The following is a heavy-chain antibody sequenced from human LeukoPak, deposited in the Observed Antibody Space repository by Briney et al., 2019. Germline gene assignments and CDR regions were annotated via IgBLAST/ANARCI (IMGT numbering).Heavy chain of an antibody. CDR2: IIPIFGTA. V-gene: IGHV1-69*13. J-gene: IGHJ6*03. D-gene: IGHD1-1*01. CDR3: SKLLAYYYYMDV. CDR1: GGTFSSYA. Sequence: SVKVSCKASGGTFSSYAISWLRQAPGQGLEWMGGIIPIFGTANYARKFQGRVTITADESTSTAYMELSGLRSEDTAVYYCSKLLAYYYYMDVWGKGTTVTVSS.